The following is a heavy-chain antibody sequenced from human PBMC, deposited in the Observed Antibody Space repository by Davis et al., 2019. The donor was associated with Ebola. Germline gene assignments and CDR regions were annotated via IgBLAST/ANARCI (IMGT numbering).Heavy chain of an antibody. CDR1: GFTFSTYS. CDR2: ISSDSDYI. J-gene: IGHJ4*02. CDR3: ARGLYGDSVGFDY. D-gene: IGHD4-17*01. V-gene: IGHV3-21*01. Sequence: GGSLRLSCAASGFTFSTYSMSWVRQAPGKGLEWVSSISSDSDYIYYADSAKGRFTISRDNAKNTLYLQMNSLRVEDTAVYFCARGLYGDSVGFDYWGQGTLVTVSS.